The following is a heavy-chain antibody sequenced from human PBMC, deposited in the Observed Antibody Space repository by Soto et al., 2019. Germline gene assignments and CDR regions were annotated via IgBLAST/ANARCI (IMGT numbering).Heavy chain of an antibody. V-gene: IGHV3-23*01. D-gene: IGHD1-26*01. CDR3: AKDSSGSYYGIRYFDY. J-gene: IGHJ4*02. Sequence: GGSLRLSCAASGFTFSSYAMSWVRQAPGKGLEWVSAISGSGGSTYYADSVKGRFTISRDNSKNTLYLQMNSLRAEDTAVYYCAKDSSGSYYGIRYFDYWGQGTLVTVSS. CDR2: ISGSGGST. CDR1: GFTFSSYA.